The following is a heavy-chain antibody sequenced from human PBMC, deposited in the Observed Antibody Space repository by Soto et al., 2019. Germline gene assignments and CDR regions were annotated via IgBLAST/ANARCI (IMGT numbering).Heavy chain of an antibody. V-gene: IGHV3-7*04. J-gene: IGHJ4*02. CDR2: IKQDGSEK. Sequence: EVQLVESGGGLVQPGGSLRLSCAASGFTFSTYWMSWVRQAPGKGLEWVANIKQDGSEKYYVDSVKGRFTISRDNAKNSLYLQMNSLRAEDAAVYYCAGDLASTTIPNYWGQGTLVTVSS. CDR1: GFTFSTYW. D-gene: IGHD4-17*01. CDR3: AGDLASTTIPNY.